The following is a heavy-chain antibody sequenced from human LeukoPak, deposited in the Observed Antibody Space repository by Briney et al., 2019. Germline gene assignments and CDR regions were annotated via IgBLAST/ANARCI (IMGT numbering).Heavy chain of an antibody. CDR2: IRYDGGNK. D-gene: IGHD3-16*01. CDR1: GFTFSSYG. CDR3: ARVRLWDHDFDY. V-gene: IGHV3-30*02. Sequence: PGGSLRLSCAASGFTFSSYGMHWVRQAPGKGLEWVAFIRYDGGNKYYVDSVKGRFTISRDSSKNTLYLQMNSLRAEDTAVYYCARVRLWDHDFDYWGQGTLVTVSS. J-gene: IGHJ4*02.